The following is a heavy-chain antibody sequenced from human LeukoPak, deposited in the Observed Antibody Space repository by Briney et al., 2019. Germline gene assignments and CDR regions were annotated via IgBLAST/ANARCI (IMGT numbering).Heavy chain of an antibody. V-gene: IGHV4-39*01. CDR1: GGSISSSSYY. CDR3: ARHRMYYYDSSGRGVSDAFDI. Sequence: SETLSLTCTVSGGSISSSSYYWGWIRQPPGKGLEWIGSIYYSGSTYYNPSLKSPVTISVDTSKNQFSLKLSSVTAADTAVYYCARHRMYYYDSSGRGVSDAFDIWGQGTMVTVSS. D-gene: IGHD3-22*01. CDR2: IYYSGST. J-gene: IGHJ3*02.